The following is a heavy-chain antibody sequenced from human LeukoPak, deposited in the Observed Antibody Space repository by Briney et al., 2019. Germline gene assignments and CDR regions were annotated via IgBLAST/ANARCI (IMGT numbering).Heavy chain of an antibody. J-gene: IGHJ4*02. D-gene: IGHD3-10*01. V-gene: IGHV1-46*01. CDR3: ARIYASGRHYYFDY. CDR2: INPSGGST. Sequence: ASVKVSCKASGYTFTSYYMHWVRQAPGQGLEWMGIINPSGGSTSYAQKFRGGVTMTRDTSTSTFYMELSSLRSEDTAVYYCARIYASGRHYYFDYWGQGTLVTVSS. CDR1: GYTFTSYY.